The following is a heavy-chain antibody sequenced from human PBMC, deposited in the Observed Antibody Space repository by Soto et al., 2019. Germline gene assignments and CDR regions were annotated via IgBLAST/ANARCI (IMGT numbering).Heavy chain of an antibody. Sequence: QVQLQQSGPGLVKPSGTLSLTCAVSGGSISSTNWWSWVRQSPGKGLEWIGEMYHSGSTNYNPSLRGRVTISVDKSNNQFSLKIRSVTAADTDIYYCATLPPRIELTVLPIPTWGQGTLVTVSS. CDR3: ATLPPRIELTVLPIPT. V-gene: IGHV4-4*02. CDR2: MYHSGST. CDR1: GGSISSTNW. J-gene: IGHJ4*02. D-gene: IGHD2-2*02.